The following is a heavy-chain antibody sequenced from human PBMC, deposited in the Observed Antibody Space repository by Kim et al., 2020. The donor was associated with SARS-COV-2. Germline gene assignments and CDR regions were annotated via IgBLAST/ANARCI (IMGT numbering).Heavy chain of an antibody. V-gene: IGHV4-59*12. Sequence: SETLSLTCTVSGGSISSYYWSWIRQPPGKGLEWIGYIYYSGSTNYNPSLKSRVTISVDTSKNQFSLKLSSVTAADTAVYYCARVSGYSSTWALDYWGQGTLVTASS. CDR1: GGSISSYY. CDR2: IYYSGST. CDR3: ARVSGYSSTWALDY. D-gene: IGHD6-13*01. J-gene: IGHJ4*02.